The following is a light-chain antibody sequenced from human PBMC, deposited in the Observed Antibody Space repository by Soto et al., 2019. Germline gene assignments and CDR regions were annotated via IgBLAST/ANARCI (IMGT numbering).Light chain of an antibody. V-gene: IGKV3-20*01. J-gene: IGKJ4*01. Sequence: EIVLTQSPGTLSLYPGERATLSCRASQSISSNYLAWYHQKPGQAPRLLIHAASRRAYGIPDRFSGSGSGTDLTLTISRLEPQDFAVYYCQQYGSSPLTFGGGTKVEIK. CDR3: QQYGSSPLT. CDR2: AAS. CDR1: QSISSNY.